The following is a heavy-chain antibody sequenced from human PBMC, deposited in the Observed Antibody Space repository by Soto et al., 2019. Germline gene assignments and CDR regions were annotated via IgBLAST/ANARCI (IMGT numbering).Heavy chain of an antibody. Sequence: QITLKESGPTLVRPTQTLTLTCTFSGFSLSTTGVGVGWIRQPPGKALEWLALIYWDDDKRYSPSLKSRLTITKDTSKKEVIITKTNMDTVDTARYDCAPSFPHYGLGRERGNGFDPWGQGTMVTVSS. CDR1: GFSLSTTGVG. D-gene: IGHD3-10*01. CDR2: IYWDDDK. J-gene: IGHJ5*02. V-gene: IGHV2-5*02. CDR3: APSFPHYGLGRERGNGFDP.